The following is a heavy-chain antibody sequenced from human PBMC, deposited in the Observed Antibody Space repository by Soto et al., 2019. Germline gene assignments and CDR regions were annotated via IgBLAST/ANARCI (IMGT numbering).Heavy chain of an antibody. J-gene: IGHJ6*02. CDR3: ATNYAYYYYYGMDV. Sequence: SETLSLTCTVSGGSISSSSYYWGWIRQPPGKGLEWIGSIYYSGSTYYNPSLKSRVTISVDTSKNQFSLKLSSVTAADTAVYYCATNYAYYYYYGMDVWGQGTTATVSS. V-gene: IGHV4-39*01. CDR1: GGSISSSSYY. D-gene: IGHD4-4*01. CDR2: IYYSGST.